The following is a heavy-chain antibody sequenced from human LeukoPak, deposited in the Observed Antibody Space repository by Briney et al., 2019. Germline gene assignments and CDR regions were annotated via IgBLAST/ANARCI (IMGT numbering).Heavy chain of an antibody. CDR1: GFTFSSYG. V-gene: IGHV3-30*18. CDR3: AKDSLPRLAYCGGDCYSLYNWLDP. J-gene: IGHJ5*02. D-gene: IGHD2-21*02. Sequence: GRSLRLSCAASGFTFSSYGMHWVRQAPGKGLEWVAVISYDGSNKYYADSVKGRFTISRDNSKNTLYLQMNSLRAEDTAVYYCAKDSLPRLAYCGGDCYSLYNWLDPWGQGTLVTVSS. CDR2: ISYDGSNK.